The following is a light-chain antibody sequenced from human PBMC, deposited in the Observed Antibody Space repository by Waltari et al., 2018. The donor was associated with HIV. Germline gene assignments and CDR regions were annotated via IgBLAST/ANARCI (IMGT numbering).Light chain of an antibody. J-gene: IGLJ2*01. CDR2: EVY. CDR3: SSYAGINTYVL. V-gene: IGLV2-8*01. CDR1: SSDVGGNNY. Sequence: QSALTQPPSASGSPGQSVTISCNGTSSDVGGNNYVSWYQQYPGKAPRLMIYEVYKRPSGVPQRFSGSKSGNTASLTVSVLQAEYEANYYCSSYAGINTYVLFGGGTKLTVL.